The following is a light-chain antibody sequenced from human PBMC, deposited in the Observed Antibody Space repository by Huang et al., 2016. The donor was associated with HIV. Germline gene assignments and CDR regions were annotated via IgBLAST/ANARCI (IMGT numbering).Light chain of an antibody. CDR2: AAS. CDR1: QNSSRH. V-gene: IGKV1-39*01. J-gene: IGKJ1*01. CDR3: QQSYSFPWT. Sequence: DIQMTQSPSSLSASVGDTVTITCRASQNSSRHLYWYQQKPGKAPKFLMYAASRLQSGVPSRFSGSGSGTDFTHTITSLQPEDFATYCCQQSYSFPWTFGQGTKVDVK.